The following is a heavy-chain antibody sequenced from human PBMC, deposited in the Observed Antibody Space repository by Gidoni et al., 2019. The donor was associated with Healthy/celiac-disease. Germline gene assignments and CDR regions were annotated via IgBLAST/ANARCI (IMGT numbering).Heavy chain of an antibody. CDR3: ARDFLGYCSSTSCYSAFDI. J-gene: IGHJ3*02. CDR1: GGSISSYS. D-gene: IGHD2-2*01. CDR2: IYYSGST. Sequence: QVQLQESGPGLVKPSETLSLTCTVSGGSISSYSWSWIRQPPGKGLEWIGYIYYSGSTNYNPSLKSRVTISVDTSKNQFSLKLSSVTAADTAVYYCARDFLGYCSSTSCYSAFDIWGQGTMVTVSS. V-gene: IGHV4-59*01.